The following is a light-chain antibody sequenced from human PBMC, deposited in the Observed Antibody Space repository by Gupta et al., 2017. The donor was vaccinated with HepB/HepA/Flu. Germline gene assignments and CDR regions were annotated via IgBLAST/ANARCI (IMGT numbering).Light chain of an antibody. CDR1: SSDVGSYNL. V-gene: IGLV2-23*02. CDR3: CSYARSSTWV. Sequence: QSALTQPASVSGSPGQSITISCTGTSSDVGSYNLVSWYQQHPGKAPKVMIYEVSKRPSGVSTRFSGSKSGNTASLTISGLQAEDEADYYCCSYARSSTWVFGGGTKLTVL. J-gene: IGLJ3*02. CDR2: EVS.